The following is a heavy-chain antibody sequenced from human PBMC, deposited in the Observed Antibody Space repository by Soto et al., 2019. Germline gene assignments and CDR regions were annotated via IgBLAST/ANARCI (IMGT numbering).Heavy chain of an antibody. Sequence: AGSLRLSCSASGFTFSSYAMHWLRQAPGKGLEWVAVISYDGSNKYYADSVKGRFTISRDNSQNTLYLQMNSLRAEDTAVYYCARSQIVVVPAADYYYYSGMDVWGQGNTVTVSS. D-gene: IGHD2-2*01. CDR1: GFTFSSYA. J-gene: IGHJ6*02. V-gene: IGHV3-30-3*01. CDR2: ISYDGSNK. CDR3: ARSQIVVVPAADYYYYSGMDV.